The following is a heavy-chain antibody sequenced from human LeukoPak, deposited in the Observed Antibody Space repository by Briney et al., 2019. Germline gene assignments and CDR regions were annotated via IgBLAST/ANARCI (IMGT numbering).Heavy chain of an antibody. CDR1: GGSFSGYY. CDR3: AKDLFRSSVLLWFGELIDY. D-gene: IGHD3-10*01. CDR2: INHSGST. V-gene: IGHV4-34*01. J-gene: IGHJ4*02. Sequence: SETLSLTCAVYGGSFSGYYWSWIRQPPGKGLEWIGEINHSGSTNYNPSLKSRVTISVDTSKNQFSLKLSSVTAADTAVYYCAKDLFRSSVLLWFGELIDYWGQGTLVTVSS.